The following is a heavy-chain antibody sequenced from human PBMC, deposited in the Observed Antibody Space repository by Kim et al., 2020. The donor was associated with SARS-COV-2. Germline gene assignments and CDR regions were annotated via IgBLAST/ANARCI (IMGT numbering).Heavy chain of an antibody. D-gene: IGHD3-16*01. J-gene: IGHJ4*02. CDR2: INHSGST. V-gene: IGHV4-34*01. Sequence: SETLSLTCAVYGGSFSNYYWRWIRQSPGKGREWIGGINHSGSTNYNPSLRGRVTISVDTPKHQFSLKLSAVTPADTAVYYCARLGVLGFDYWGQGLLVP. CDR1: GGSFSNYY. CDR3: ARLGVLGFDY.